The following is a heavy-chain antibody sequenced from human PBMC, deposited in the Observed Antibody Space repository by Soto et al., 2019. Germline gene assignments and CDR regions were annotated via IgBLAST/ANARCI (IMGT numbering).Heavy chain of an antibody. CDR2: ISGSGGTI. V-gene: IGHV3-48*02. Sequence: EVQLVESGGGLVQPGGSLRLSCAASGFTLSSYSRHWVRQAPGKGLEWVSYISGSGGTIYYADSGKGRFTISRDNAKNSLSVQINSLRDEDTAVYFCARETGLRSSGWSYYFDFWGQGTRVNVSS. J-gene: IGHJ4*02. CDR1: GFTLSSYS. D-gene: IGHD6-19*01. CDR3: ARETGLRSSGWSYYFDF.